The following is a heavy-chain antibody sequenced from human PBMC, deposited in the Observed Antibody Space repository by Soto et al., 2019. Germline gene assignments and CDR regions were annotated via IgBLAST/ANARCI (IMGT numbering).Heavy chain of an antibody. D-gene: IGHD2-21*01. V-gene: IGHV1-69*06. J-gene: IGHJ6*02. CDR1: GGTFSSYA. CDR3: ARDPHLLNYYGMDV. Sequence: GASVKVSCKASGGTFSSYAISWVRQAPGQGLEWMGGIIPIFGTANYAQKFQGRVTITADKSTSTAYMELSSLRSEDTAVYYCARDPHLLNYYGMDVWGQGTTVTVSS. CDR2: IIPIFGTA.